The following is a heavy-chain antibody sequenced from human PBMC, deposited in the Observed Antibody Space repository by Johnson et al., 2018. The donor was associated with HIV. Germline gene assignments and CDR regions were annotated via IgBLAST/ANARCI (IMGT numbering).Heavy chain of an antibody. V-gene: IGHV3-11*04. Sequence: QVQLVESGGGLVKPGGSLRLSCVASGFTFSYYYMSWIRQAPGKGLEWVSYISSSGSVIYSADSVKGRFTISRDNAKNSLYLQMNSLRAEDTAVYYCARSKDCSGGSCPDGFDIWGQGTMVIVSS. CDR3: ARSKDCSGGSCPDGFDI. CDR2: ISSSGSVI. D-gene: IGHD2-15*01. J-gene: IGHJ3*02. CDR1: GFTFSYYY.